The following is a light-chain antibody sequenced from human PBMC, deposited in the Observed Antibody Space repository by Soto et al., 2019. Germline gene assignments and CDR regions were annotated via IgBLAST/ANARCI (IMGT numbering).Light chain of an antibody. V-gene: IGLV2-8*01. CDR2: DVN. CDR1: SSDVGAYIF. CDR3: VSFAGGTYV. J-gene: IGLJ1*01. Sequence: QSVLTQPPSASGSPGQSVTISCTGTSSDVGAYIFVSWYQQHPGKAPKLMVYDVNRRPPGVPDRFFASKSGNTASLTVSGLQAEDEADYYCVSFAGGTYVFGTGTKVTGL.